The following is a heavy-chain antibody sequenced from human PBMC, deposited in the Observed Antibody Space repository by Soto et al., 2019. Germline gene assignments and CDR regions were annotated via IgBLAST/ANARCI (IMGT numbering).Heavy chain of an antibody. V-gene: IGHV4-31*03. CDR3: ARLGSVELATDTNWYFDL. CDR1: GGSISSGGYD. D-gene: IGHD5-12*01. CDR2: IYYSGRT. Sequence: SETLSLTCTVSGGSISSGGYDGSWIRQHPGKGLEWIGYIYYSGRTYYNPSLKSRVTISVDTSKNQFSLKLTSMTAADTAVYYCARLGSVELATDTNWYFDLWGRGTLVTVSS. J-gene: IGHJ2*01.